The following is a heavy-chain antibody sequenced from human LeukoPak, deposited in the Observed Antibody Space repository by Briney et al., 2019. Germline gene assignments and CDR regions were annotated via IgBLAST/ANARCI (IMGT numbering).Heavy chain of an antibody. D-gene: IGHD5-18*01. CDR1: GFTFSGYS. CDR3: AKDQVVQLWTQASFDY. V-gene: IGHV3-21*04. CDR2: ISPTGNYI. Sequence: PGGSLRLSCAASGFTFSGYSMNWVRQAPGKGLEWVSSISPTGNYIYYSDSVKGRFTISRDNAKNSLYLQMNSLRAEDTAVYYCAKDQVVQLWTQASFDYWGQGTLVTVSS. J-gene: IGHJ4*02.